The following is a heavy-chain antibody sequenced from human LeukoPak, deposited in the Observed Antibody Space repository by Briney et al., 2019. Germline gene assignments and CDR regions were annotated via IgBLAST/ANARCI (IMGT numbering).Heavy chain of an antibody. J-gene: IGHJ4*02. CDR1: GFTFDDYA. D-gene: IGHD3-22*01. V-gene: IGHV3-9*03. CDR2: ISWNSGSV. Sequence: GGSLRLSCAASGFTFDDYAMHWVRQAPGKGLEWVSGISWNSGSVGYADSVKGRFTISRDNAKNSLYLQMNSLRAEDMALYYCAKAYYYDSSGYYYLDYWGQGTLVTVSS. CDR3: AKAYYYDSSGYYYLDY.